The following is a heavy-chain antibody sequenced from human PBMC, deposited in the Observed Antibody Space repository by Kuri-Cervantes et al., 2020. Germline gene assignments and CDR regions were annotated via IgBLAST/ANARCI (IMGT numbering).Heavy chain of an antibody. CDR1: GFTFSDYY. V-gene: IGHV3-69-1*01. Sequence: GGSLRLSCAASGFTFSDYYMSWIRQAPGKGLEWVSYISSSSYIYYADSVKGRFTISRDNAKNSLYLQMNSLRAEDTAVYYCARDFPPHYSSSVPDAFDIWGQGTMVTVSS. CDR3: ARDFPPHYSSSVPDAFDI. D-gene: IGHD6-6*01. J-gene: IGHJ3*02. CDR2: ISSSSYI.